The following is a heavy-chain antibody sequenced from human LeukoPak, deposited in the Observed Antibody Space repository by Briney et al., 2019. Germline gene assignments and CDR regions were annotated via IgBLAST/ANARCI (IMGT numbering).Heavy chain of an antibody. CDR1: GLTFSNYA. CDR3: AKWARGVEALYYYYYMDV. Sequence: GGSLRLSCAASGLTFSNYAMSWVRQAPGKGLEWVSAISGSGGSTYYADSVKGRFTISRDNSKNTLYLQMNSLRAEDTAVYYCAKWARGVEALYYYYYMDVWGKGTTVTVSS. V-gene: IGHV3-23*01. CDR2: ISGSGGST. D-gene: IGHD3-10*01. J-gene: IGHJ6*03.